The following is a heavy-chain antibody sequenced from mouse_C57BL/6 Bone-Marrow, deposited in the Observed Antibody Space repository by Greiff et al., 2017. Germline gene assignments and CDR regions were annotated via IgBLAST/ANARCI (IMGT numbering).Heavy chain of an antibody. D-gene: IGHD2-3*01. J-gene: IGHJ4*01. V-gene: IGHV2-2*01. CDR3: ARESNGYYLPDAMDY. CDR2: IWSGGST. CDR1: GFSLTSYG. Sequence: QVQLQQSGPGLVQPSQSLSITCTVSGFSLTSYGVHWVRQSPGKGLEWLGVIWSGGSTDYNAAFISRLSISKDNSKSQVFFKMNSLQADDTAIYYCARESNGYYLPDAMDYWGQGTSVTVSS.